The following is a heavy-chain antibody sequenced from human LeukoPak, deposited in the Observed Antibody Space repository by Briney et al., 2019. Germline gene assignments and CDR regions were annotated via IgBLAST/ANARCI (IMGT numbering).Heavy chain of an antibody. J-gene: IGHJ4*02. CDR3: ARVSTTYYYGSGSYSHFDY. Sequence: GASVKVSCKASGYTFTSYGISWVRQAPGQGLEWMGWISAYNGNTNYAQKLQGRVTMTTDTSTSTAYMELRSLRSDDTAVYYCARVSTTYYYGSGSYSHFDYWGQGTLVTVSS. CDR2: ISAYNGNT. V-gene: IGHV1-18*01. CDR1: GYTFTSYG. D-gene: IGHD3-10*01.